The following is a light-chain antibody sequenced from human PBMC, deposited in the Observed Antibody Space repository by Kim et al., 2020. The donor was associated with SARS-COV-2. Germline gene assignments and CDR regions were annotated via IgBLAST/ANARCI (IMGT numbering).Light chain of an antibody. J-gene: IGLJ2*01. CDR3: GAWDDSLNGFVV. CDR1: TSNIGRNV. CDR2: SIN. V-gene: IGLV1-44*01. Sequence: RVTISGSGSTSNIGRNVVNWYQQLPGTAPKLLIYSINHRASGVPDRFSGSKSGTSASLAISGLQSEDEGDYYCGAWDDSLNGFVVFGGGTQLTVL.